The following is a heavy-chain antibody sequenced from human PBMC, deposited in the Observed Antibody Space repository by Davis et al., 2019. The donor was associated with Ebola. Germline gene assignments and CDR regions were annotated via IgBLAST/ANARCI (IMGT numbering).Heavy chain of an antibody. CDR1: GYTFTSYG. CDR3: ARDVDTAMVHQHYYYYYGMDV. CDR2: ISAYNGNT. Sequence: ASVKVSCKASGYTFTSYGISWVRQAPGQGLEWMGWISAYNGNTNYAQKLQGRVTMTTDTSTSTAYMELRSLRSDDTAVYYCARDVDTAMVHQHYYYYYGMDVWGQGTTVTVSS. D-gene: IGHD5-18*01. V-gene: IGHV1-18*01. J-gene: IGHJ6*02.